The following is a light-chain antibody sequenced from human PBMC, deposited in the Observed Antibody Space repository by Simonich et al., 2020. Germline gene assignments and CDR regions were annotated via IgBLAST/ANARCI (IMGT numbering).Light chain of an antibody. CDR1: SGSIASNY. Sequence: NFMLTQPLSVSESPGKTVTISCTRSSGSIASNYVQWYQQRPGSAPTTVIYEDNQRPSGGPDRFSGSIDSSSNSASLTISGLKTEDEADYYCQSYDSAWVFGGGTKLTVL. V-gene: IGLV6-57*03. CDR3: QSYDSAWV. J-gene: IGLJ3*02. CDR2: EDN.